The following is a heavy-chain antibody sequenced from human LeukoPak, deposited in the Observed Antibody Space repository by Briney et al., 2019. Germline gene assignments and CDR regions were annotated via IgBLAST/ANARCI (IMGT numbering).Heavy chain of an antibody. J-gene: IGHJ4*02. Sequence: PSETLSLTCAVYGGSLSGYYWSWIRQPPGKGLEWIGEINHSGSTNYNPSLKSRVTISVDTSKNQFSLKLSSVTAADTAVYYCARERETYYYDSSGYGSNFDYWGQGTLVTVSS. CDR2: INHSGST. CDR1: GGSLSGYY. CDR3: ARERETYYYDSSGYGSNFDY. V-gene: IGHV4-34*01. D-gene: IGHD3-22*01.